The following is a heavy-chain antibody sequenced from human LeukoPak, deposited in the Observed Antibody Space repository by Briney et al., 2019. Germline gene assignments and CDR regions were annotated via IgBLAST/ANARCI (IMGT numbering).Heavy chain of an antibody. D-gene: IGHD1-26*01. Sequence: PGGSLRLSCEGSGLTFSDAWMNWVRQAPGKGLEWVGRMKSGGSGGTTDYAAPVKGRFTISRDDSKNTLFLQMSSLQAEDTAVYYCAWDRTYYFDMAVWGQGTTVTVSS. J-gene: IGHJ6*02. CDR2: MKSGGSGGTT. CDR3: AWDRTYYFDMAV. CDR1: GLTFSDAW. V-gene: IGHV3-15*01.